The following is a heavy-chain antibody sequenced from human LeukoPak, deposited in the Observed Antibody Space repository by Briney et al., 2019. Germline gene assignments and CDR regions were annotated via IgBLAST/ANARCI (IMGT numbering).Heavy chain of an antibody. D-gene: IGHD3-10*01. V-gene: IGHV1-18*01. CDR3: ARFRWFGELMYYFDY. Sequence: GASVKVSCKASGYTFTSDGFSWVRQAPGPAREWMGWISAYNGNTKYAQQLKARVTMPTDRSKSTAYMELRSLISDDTAVYYCARFRWFGELMYYFDYWRQGTLVSVSS. J-gene: IGHJ4*02. CDR2: ISAYNGNT. CDR1: GYTFTSDG.